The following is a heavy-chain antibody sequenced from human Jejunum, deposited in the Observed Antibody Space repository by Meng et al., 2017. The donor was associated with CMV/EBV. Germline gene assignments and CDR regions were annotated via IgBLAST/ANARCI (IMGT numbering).Heavy chain of an antibody. CDR1: GYKFTSYW. J-gene: IGHJ4*02. Sequence: KGAGYKFTSYWSGWVRQMPGKGLEWMGIIYPGDSDTRYSPSFQGQVTVSADKSISTAYLQWSSLEASDSAIYYCARRYDDHQYFDYWGQGTLVTVSS. V-gene: IGHV5-51*01. CDR2: IYPGDSDT. CDR3: ARRYDDHQYFDY. D-gene: IGHD5-12*01.